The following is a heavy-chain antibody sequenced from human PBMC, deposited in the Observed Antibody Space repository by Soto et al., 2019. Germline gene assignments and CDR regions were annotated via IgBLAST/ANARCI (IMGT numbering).Heavy chain of an antibody. CDR3: ATGQRVRYFDWLLQSPST. J-gene: IGHJ3*01. Sequence: QVQLVESGGGLVKPGGSLRLSCAASGFTFSDYCMSWIRQAPGKGLEWVSYISSSGGTIYYTDSVKGRFTISRDNAKNSLYLQINSLRAEDTAVYYCATGQRVRYFDWLLQSPSTWGQGTMVTVSS. D-gene: IGHD3-9*01. CDR2: ISSSGGTI. CDR1: GFTFSDYC. V-gene: IGHV3-11*01.